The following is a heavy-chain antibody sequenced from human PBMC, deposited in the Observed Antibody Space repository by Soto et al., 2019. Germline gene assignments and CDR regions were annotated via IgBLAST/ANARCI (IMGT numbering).Heavy chain of an antibody. CDR1: GYTFTSYD. D-gene: IGHD5-12*01. CDR3: ARASRDGYNYYYYGMDV. CDR2: MNPNSGNT. V-gene: IGHV1-8*01. Sequence: VASVKVSCKASGYTFTSYDINWVRQATGQGLEWMGWMNPNSGNTGYAQKFQGRVTMTRNTSISTAYMELSSLRSEDTAVYYCARASRDGYNYYYYGMDVWGQGTTVTVSS. J-gene: IGHJ6*02.